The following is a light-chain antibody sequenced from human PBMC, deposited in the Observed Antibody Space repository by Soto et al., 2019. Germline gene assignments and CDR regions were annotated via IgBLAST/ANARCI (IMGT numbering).Light chain of an antibody. CDR2: AAS. CDR1: QSISNY. Sequence: DIQMTQSPSSLSASVGDRVTITCRASQSISNYLNWYQQKPGKAPKFLIYAASSLQSGVPSRFSGSGSGTDFTLTISSLQPEDFASYYCQQSYSLPYTFGQGTKLEIK. CDR3: QQSYSLPYT. J-gene: IGKJ2*01. V-gene: IGKV1-39*01.